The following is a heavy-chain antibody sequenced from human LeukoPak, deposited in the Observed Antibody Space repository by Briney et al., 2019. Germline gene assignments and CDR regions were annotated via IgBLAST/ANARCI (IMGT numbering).Heavy chain of an antibody. V-gene: IGHV4-34*01. J-gene: IGHJ4*02. CDR2: INHSGST. D-gene: IGHD5-18*01. Sequence: RPSETLSLTCAVYGVSFSGYYWSWIRQPPGKGLEWIGEINHSGSTNYNPSLKSRVTISVDTSKNQFSLKLSSVTAADTAVYYCARGRLWLDYWGQGTLVTVSS. CDR3: ARGRLWLDY. CDR1: GVSFSGYY.